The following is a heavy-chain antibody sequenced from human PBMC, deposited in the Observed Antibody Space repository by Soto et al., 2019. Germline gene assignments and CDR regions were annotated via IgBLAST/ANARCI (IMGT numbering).Heavy chain of an antibody. V-gene: IGHV3-30*18. D-gene: IGHD6-19*01. CDR3: VKGTAVARQHFAN. J-gene: IGHJ4*02. CDR2: ISADGSDK. CDR1: GFTFSDFG. Sequence: QVQLVESGGGVVQPERSLRLSCATSGFTFSDFGMHWVRHAPGRGLEWVAAISADGSDKYYVGSVQGRFTISRDNTKNALYLQMSSLRTEDTTVYYCVKGTAVARQHFANWAQGTLVTVSS.